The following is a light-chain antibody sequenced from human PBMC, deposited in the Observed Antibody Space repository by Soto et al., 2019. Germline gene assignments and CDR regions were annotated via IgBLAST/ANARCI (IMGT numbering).Light chain of an antibody. Sequence: EIVLTQSPATLSLSPGERATLSCRASQSVSSYLAWYQQRPGQAPRLLIYAASQRATGIPARFSGSGSGTDFTLTISSLEPEDFAVYYCQQRSNWPITFGQGTRLEIK. J-gene: IGKJ5*01. V-gene: IGKV3-11*01. CDR1: QSVSSY. CDR3: QQRSNWPIT. CDR2: AAS.